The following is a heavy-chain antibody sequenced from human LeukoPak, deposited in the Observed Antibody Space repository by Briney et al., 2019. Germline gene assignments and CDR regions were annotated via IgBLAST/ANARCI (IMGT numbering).Heavy chain of an antibody. V-gene: IGHV4-30-4*01. CDR3: ARDQVIRWFYY. D-gene: IGHD2-15*01. J-gene: IGHJ4*02. Sequence: PSQTLSLTCTVSGASINSDNHYWSWIRQSPGKGLEWLGYYHSGSTGYSPSLKSRVTMSIDTSKNQFSLKVNSVTAADTAVYYCARDQVIRWFYYWGQGTLVTVSS. CDR1: GASINSDNHY. CDR2: YHSGST.